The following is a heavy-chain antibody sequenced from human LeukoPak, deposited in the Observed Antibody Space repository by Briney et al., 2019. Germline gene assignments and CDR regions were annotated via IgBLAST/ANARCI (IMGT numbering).Heavy chain of an antibody. CDR1: GFTFSSYI. Sequence: GGSLRLSCAASGFTFSSYIMNWVRQAPGKGLEWVSCITSGSKIQYADSVKGRFTISGDNAKNSVYLQMNSLRAEDTAVYYCARDWGDYAPTYYFDYWGQGTLVTVSS. J-gene: IGHJ4*02. V-gene: IGHV3-21*01. CDR2: ITSGSKI. D-gene: IGHD4-17*01. CDR3: ARDWGDYAPTYYFDY.